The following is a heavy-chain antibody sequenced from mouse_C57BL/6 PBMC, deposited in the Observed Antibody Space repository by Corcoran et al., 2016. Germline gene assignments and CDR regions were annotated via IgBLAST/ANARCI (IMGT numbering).Heavy chain of an antibody. CDR2: INTYSGVP. J-gene: IGHJ2*01. V-gene: IGHV9-3*01. Sequence: QIQLVQSGPELKNPGETVKISCKASGYTFTTYGMSWVKQAPGKGLKWMGWINTYSGVPTYADDFKGRFAFSLETSASTAYLQINNLKNEDTATYFCARWGGNYGFDYWGQGTTLTVSS. D-gene: IGHD2-1*01. CDR1: GYTFTTYG. CDR3: ARWGGNYGFDY.